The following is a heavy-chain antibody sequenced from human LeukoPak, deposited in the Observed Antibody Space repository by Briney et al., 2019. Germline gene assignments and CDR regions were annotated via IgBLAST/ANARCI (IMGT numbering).Heavy chain of an antibody. CDR1: GGTFSSYA. CDR3: ARNCYDSSGYYYYYYGMDV. CDR2: IIPIFGTA. V-gene: IGHV1-69*13. J-gene: IGHJ6*02. D-gene: IGHD3-22*01. Sequence: SVTVSCKASGGTFSSYAISWVRQAPGQGLEWMGGIIPIFGTANYAQKFQGRVTITADESTSTAYMELSSLRSEDTAVYYCARNCYDSSGYYYYYYGMDVWGQGTTVTVSS.